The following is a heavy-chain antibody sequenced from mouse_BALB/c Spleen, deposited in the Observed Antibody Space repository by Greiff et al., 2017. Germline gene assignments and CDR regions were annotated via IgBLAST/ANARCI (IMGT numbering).Heavy chain of an antibody. CDR1: GFTFSSSY. CDR2: IYAGTGGT. CDR3: ARQGITALPYGSSEGAMDY. V-gene: IGHV1-55*01. D-gene: IGHD1-1*01. Sequence: QVQLQQSGAELVKPGASVKLSCKTSGFTFSSSYISWLKQKPGQSLEWIAWIYAGTGGTSYNQKFTGKAQLTVDTSSSTAYMQFSSLTTEDSAIYYCARQGITALPYGSSEGAMDYWGQGTSVTVSS. J-gene: IGHJ4*01.